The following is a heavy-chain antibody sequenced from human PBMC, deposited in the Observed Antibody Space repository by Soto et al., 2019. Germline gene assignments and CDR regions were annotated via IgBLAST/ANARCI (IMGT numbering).Heavy chain of an antibody. CDR1: GASITYGAYS. CDR2: INHLETT. Sequence: PSETLSLTCTVSGASITYGAYSWSWIRQTPGKGLEWIGYINHLETTFYNPSFESRLTLSIDRTKNQFSLNLKSMSAADRAVYFCARGGGFDSFGYWGQGXLVTVYS. V-gene: IGHV4-30-2*01. CDR3: ARGGGFDSFGY. D-gene: IGHD3-10*01. J-gene: IGHJ4*02.